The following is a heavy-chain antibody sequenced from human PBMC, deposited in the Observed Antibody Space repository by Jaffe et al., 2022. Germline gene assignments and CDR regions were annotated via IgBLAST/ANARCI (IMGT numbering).Heavy chain of an antibody. V-gene: IGHV3-23*01. D-gene: IGHD3-16*01. CDR3: AKDAPYYDYIWGSYGLDY. J-gene: IGHJ4*02. CDR1: GFTFSSYA. Sequence: EVQLLESGGGLVQPGGSLRLSCAASGFTFSSYAMSWVRQAPGKGLEWVSAISGSGGSTYYADSVKGRFTISRDNSKNTLYLQMNSLRAEDTAVYYCAKDAPYYDYIWGSYGLDYWGQGTLVTVSS. CDR2: ISGSGGST.